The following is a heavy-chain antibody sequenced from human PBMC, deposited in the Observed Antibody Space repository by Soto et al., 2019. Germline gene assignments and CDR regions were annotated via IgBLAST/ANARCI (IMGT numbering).Heavy chain of an antibody. CDR1: GFTFSSYG. CDR3: ARDVQWLVRVGAFDI. D-gene: IGHD6-19*01. CDR2: ISYDGSNK. J-gene: IGHJ3*02. Sequence: PGGSLRLSCAASGFTFSSYGMHWVRQAPGKGLEWVAVISYDGSNKYYADSVKGRFTISRDNAKNSLYLQMNSLRAEDTAVYYCARDVQWLVRVGAFDIWGQGTMVTVSS. V-gene: IGHV3-30*03.